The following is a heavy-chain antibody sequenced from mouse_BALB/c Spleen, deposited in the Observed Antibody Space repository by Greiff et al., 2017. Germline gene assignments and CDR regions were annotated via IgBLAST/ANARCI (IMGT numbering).Heavy chain of an antibody. CDR3: ARSGRAWFAY. J-gene: IGHJ3*01. Sequence: LVESGAELVRPGTSVKVSCKASGYAFTNYLIEWVKQRPGQGLEWIGVINPGSGGTNYNEKFKGKATLTADKSSSTAYMQLSSLTSDDSAVYFCARSGRAWFAYWGQGTLVTVSA. D-gene: IGHD3-1*01. V-gene: IGHV1-54*01. CDR2: INPGSGGT. CDR1: GYAFTNYL.